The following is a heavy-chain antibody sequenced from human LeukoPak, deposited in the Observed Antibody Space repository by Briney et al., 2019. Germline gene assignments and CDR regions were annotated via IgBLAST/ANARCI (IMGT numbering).Heavy chain of an antibody. CDR2: ISGSGGST. D-gene: IGHD5-24*01. CDR3: AKPLEVAPDYYYYGMDV. V-gene: IGHV3-23*01. J-gene: IGHJ6*02. CDR1: GFTFSSYA. Sequence: GGSLRLSCAASGFTFSSYAMSWVRQAPGKGLEWVSAISGSGGSTYYADSVKGRFTISRDNSKNTLYLQMNSLRAEDTAVYYCAKPLEVAPDYYYYGMDVWGQGTTVTVSS.